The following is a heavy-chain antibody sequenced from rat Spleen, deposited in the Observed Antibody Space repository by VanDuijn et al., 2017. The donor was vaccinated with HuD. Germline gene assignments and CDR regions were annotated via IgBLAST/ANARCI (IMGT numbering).Heavy chain of an antibody. Sequence: EVQLQESGPGLVKPSQSLSLTCSVTGYSITSNYWGWIRKFPGNKMEWIGHINYSGSTTYNPSLKSRISITRDTSKNQFFLQVNSVTTEDTATYYCAMSGYYSSYTRLMDAWGQGASVTVSA. J-gene: IGHJ4*01. CDR1: GYSITSNY. D-gene: IGHD1-2*01. CDR3: AMSGYYSSYTRLMDA. CDR2: INYSGST. V-gene: IGHV3-1*01.